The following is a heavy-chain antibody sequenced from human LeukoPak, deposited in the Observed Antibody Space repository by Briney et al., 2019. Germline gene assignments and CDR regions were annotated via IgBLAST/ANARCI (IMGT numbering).Heavy chain of an antibody. CDR2: ISYDGSNK. J-gene: IGHJ4*02. V-gene: IGHV3-30*01. Sequence: SGGSLRLSCAASGFTFSSYAMHWVRQAPGKGLEWVAVISYDGSNKIYADSVRGRFTISRDNSKSTLDLQMNSLRAEDTAVYYCASRATALDCWGQGTLVTVSS. CDR1: GFTFSSYA. CDR3: ASRATALDC. D-gene: IGHD2-21*02.